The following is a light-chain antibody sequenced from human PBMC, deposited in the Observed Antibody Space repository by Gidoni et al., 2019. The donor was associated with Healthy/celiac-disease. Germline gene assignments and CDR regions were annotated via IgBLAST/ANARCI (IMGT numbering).Light chain of an antibody. J-gene: IGLJ2*01. V-gene: IGLV2-14*01. CDR2: DVS. CDR1: SSDVGGYNY. CDR3: SSYTSSSTLVV. Sequence: QSALTQPASVSGSPGQSLTISCTGTSSDVGGYNYVSWYQQHPGKAPKLMIYDVSNRPSGVSNRFSGSKSGNTASLTISGLQAEDEADYYCSSYTSSSTLVVFDGGTKLTVL.